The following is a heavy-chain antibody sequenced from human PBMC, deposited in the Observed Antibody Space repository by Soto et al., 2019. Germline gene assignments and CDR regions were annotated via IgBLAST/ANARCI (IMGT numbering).Heavy chain of an antibody. Sequence: GGSLRLSCAASGFTFSSYSMNWVRQAPGKGLEWVSYISSSSSTIYYADSVKGRFTISRDNAKNSLYLQMNSLRDEDTAVYYCARGSYDYVWGSYGATDYWGQGTLVTVSS. V-gene: IGHV3-48*02. CDR2: ISSSSSTI. CDR3: ARGSYDYVWGSYGATDY. CDR1: GFTFSSYS. D-gene: IGHD3-16*01. J-gene: IGHJ4*02.